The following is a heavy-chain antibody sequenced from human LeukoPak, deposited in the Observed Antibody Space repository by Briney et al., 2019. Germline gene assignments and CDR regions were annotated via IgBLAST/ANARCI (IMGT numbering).Heavy chain of an antibody. Sequence: GGSLRPSCAPSGFTFSSYAMSWVRQAPGKGLEWVSSTSGSGITTYYGDSVKGRFTTSRDNSKNTLYLQMNSLRAEDTAVYYCARISTSSPSDHWGQGTLVTVSS. CDR1: GFTFSSYA. D-gene: IGHD2/OR15-2a*01. J-gene: IGHJ4*02. CDR3: ARISTSSPSDH. V-gene: IGHV3-23*01. CDR2: TSGSGITT.